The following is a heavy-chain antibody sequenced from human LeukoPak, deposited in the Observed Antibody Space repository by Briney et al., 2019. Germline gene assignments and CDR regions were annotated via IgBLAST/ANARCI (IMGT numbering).Heavy chain of an antibody. CDR2: IYYTGST. V-gene: IGHV4-59*01. CDR3: ATGRAAAGSLGY. Sequence: SETLSLTCTVSGGSISSYYWSWIRQPPGKGLEWIGYIYYTGSTNFNPSLKSRVTMSLDTSENQFSLKLSSVTAADTAVYYCATGRAAAGSLGYWGQGTLVTVSS. D-gene: IGHD6-25*01. J-gene: IGHJ4*02. CDR1: GGSISSYY.